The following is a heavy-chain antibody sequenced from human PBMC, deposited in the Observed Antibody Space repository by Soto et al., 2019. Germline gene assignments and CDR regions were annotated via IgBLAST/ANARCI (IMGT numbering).Heavy chain of an antibody. CDR2: IYWDDDK. D-gene: IGHD1-26*01. Sequence: QITLKESGPTLVKPTQTLTLTCTFSGFSLSTSGVGVGWIRQPPGKALEWLALIYWDDDKRYSPSLKSRLTITKDTSKNQVVLTMTNMDPVDTATYYCAHRRRSSYPADAFDIWRQGTMVTVSS. CDR1: GFSLSTSGVG. CDR3: AHRRRSSYPADAFDI. J-gene: IGHJ3*02. V-gene: IGHV2-5*02.